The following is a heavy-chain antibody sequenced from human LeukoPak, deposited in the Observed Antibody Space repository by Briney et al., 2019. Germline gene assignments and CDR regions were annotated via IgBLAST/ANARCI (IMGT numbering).Heavy chain of an antibody. Sequence: GGSLRLSCAASGFSFGGYAMTWVRQAPGKGLEWVSSITYNGAATYYLDSVKARFTISRDNCRSTLYLQMDSLTAEDTALYYCAKDGLYFDGSTHIYYFDSWGQGTLVGVSS. V-gene: IGHV3-23*01. J-gene: IGHJ4*02. CDR1: GFSFGGYA. CDR3: AKDGLYFDGSTHIYYFDS. D-gene: IGHD3-9*01. CDR2: ITYNGAAT.